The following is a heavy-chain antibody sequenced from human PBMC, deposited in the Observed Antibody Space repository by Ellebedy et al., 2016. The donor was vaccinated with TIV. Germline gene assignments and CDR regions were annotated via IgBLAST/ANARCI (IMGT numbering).Heavy chain of an antibody. CDR2: ISASGHYT. D-gene: IGHD3-22*01. Sequence: GESLKISCAASGFTFSSYATGWVRQAPGKGLEWVSSISASGHYTHYADAVRGRFTISRDNSKDTLDMQMNSLRVEDTAVYYCARDKSRSMIALDYWGQGTLVTVSS. J-gene: IGHJ4*02. V-gene: IGHV3-23*01. CDR3: ARDKSRSMIALDY. CDR1: GFTFSSYA.